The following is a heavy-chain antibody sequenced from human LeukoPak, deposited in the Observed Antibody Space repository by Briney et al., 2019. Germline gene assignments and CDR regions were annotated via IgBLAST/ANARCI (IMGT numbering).Heavy chain of an antibody. Sequence: SETLSLTCTVSGGSISSGDYYWSWIRQPPGKGLEWIGYIYYSGSTYYNPSLKSRVTISVDTSKNQFSLKLSSVTAADTVVYYCARLRYFDWLIDYWGQGTLVTVSS. CDR1: GGSISSGDYY. CDR3: ARLRYFDWLIDY. CDR2: IYYSGST. V-gene: IGHV4-30-4*01. J-gene: IGHJ4*02. D-gene: IGHD3-9*01.